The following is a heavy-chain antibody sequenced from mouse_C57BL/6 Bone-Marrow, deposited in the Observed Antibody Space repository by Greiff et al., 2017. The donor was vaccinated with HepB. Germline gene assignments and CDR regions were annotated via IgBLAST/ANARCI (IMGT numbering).Heavy chain of an antibody. CDR1: GYTFTNYW. CDR2: IYPGGGYT. V-gene: IGHV1-63*01. CDR3: ARSGGNYEVDY. D-gene: IGHD2-1*01. J-gene: IGHJ2*01. Sequence: VKVVESGAELVRPGTSVKMSCKASGYTFTNYWIGWAKQRPGHGLEWIGDIYPGGGYTNYNEKFKGKATLTADKSSSTAYMQFSSLTSEDSAIYYCARSGGNYEVDYWGQGTTLTVSS.